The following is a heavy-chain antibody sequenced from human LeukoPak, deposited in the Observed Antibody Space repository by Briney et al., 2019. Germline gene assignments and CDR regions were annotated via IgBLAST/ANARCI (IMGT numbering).Heavy chain of an antibody. D-gene: IGHD6-13*01. J-gene: IGHJ4*02. Sequence: ASVKVSCKASGYTFTSYDINWVRQATRQGLEWMGWMNPNSGNTGYAQKFQGRVTMTRNTSISTAYMELSSLRSEDTAVYYCARVARIPKGYSSSWYYFDYWGQGTLVTVSS. CDR3: ARVARIPKGYSSSWYYFDY. CDR1: GYTFTSYD. CDR2: MNPNSGNT. V-gene: IGHV1-8*01.